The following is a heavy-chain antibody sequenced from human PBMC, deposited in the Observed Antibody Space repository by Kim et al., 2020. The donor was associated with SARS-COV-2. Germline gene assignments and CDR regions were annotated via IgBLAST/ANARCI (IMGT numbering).Heavy chain of an antibody. CDR3: ARSPSGSYYDY. D-gene: IGHD1-26*01. Sequence: GGSLRLSCAVSGFTFSSYAMHWVRQAPGKGLEWVAVISYDGSNKYYADSVKGRFTISRDNSKNTLYLQMNSLRAEDTAVYYCARSPSGSYYDYWGQGTLVTVSS. CDR2: ISYDGSNK. CDR1: GFTFSSYA. J-gene: IGHJ4*02. V-gene: IGHV3-30-3*01.